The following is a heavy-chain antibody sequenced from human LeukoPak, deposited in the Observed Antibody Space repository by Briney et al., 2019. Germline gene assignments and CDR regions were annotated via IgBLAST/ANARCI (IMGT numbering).Heavy chain of an antibody. V-gene: IGHV6-1*01. D-gene: IGHD3-22*01. CDR3: ARAPLYYYDSSGYYYTMSFDY. J-gene: IGHJ4*02. Sequence: SQTLSLTCALSGDRVSSNSAAWNWIRQSPSRGLEWLGRTYYRSKWYNDYAVSVKSRITINPDTSKNQFSLQLNSVTPEDTAVYYCARAPLYYYDSSGYYYTMSFDYWGQGTLVTVSS. CDR2: TYYRSKWYN. CDR1: GDRVSSNSAA.